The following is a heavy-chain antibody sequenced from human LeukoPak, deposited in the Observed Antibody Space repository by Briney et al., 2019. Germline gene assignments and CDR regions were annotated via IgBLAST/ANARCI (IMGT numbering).Heavy chain of an antibody. D-gene: IGHD4-11*01. Sequence: GGSLRLSCAASGFTFSSYSMNWVRQAPGKGREWVSYISSSSSTIYYADSGKGPFTISRDNAKNSLYLQMNSLRAEDTSVYYCARGGLQYARFDYWGQGTLVAVSS. V-gene: IGHV3-48*01. CDR2: ISSSSSTI. CDR3: ARGGLQYARFDY. CDR1: GFTFSSYS. J-gene: IGHJ4*02.